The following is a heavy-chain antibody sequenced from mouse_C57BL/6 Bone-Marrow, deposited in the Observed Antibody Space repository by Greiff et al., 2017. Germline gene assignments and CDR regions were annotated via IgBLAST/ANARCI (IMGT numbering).Heavy chain of an antibody. D-gene: IGHD2-1*01. J-gene: IGHJ2*01. Sequence: QVQLKQSGAELARPGASVKLSCKASGYTFTSYGISWVKQRTGQGLEWIGEIYPRSGNTYYNEKFKGKATLTAAKSSSTAYMELRSLTAEDSAVYFCASLYYGNSYFDYWGRDTTLTVSS. CDR2: IYPRSGNT. CDR1: GYTFTSYG. CDR3: ASLYYGNSYFDY. V-gene: IGHV1-81*01.